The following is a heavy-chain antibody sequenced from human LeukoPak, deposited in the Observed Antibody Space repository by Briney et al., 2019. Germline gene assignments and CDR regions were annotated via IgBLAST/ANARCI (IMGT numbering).Heavy chain of an antibody. Sequence: ASVKVSCKASGYTFTGYYMHWVRQAPGQGLEWMGWMNPNSGGTNYAQKFQGRVTMTRDTSISTAYMELSRLRSDDTAVYYCARAIVATTFRMDVWGQGTTVTVSS. CDR2: MNPNSGGT. D-gene: IGHD5-12*01. CDR1: GYTFTGYY. V-gene: IGHV1-2*02. CDR3: ARAIVATTFRMDV. J-gene: IGHJ6*02.